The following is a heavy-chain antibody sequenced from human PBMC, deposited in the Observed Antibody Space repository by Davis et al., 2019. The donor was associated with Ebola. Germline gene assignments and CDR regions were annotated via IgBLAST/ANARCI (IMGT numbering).Heavy chain of an antibody. CDR3: ARGGRWYDIMTEASLMDV. V-gene: IGHV3-21*01. CDR1: GFTFSSYS. CDR2: ISSSSTNI. Sequence: GESLKISCAASGFTFSSYSMNWVRQAPGKGLEWVSSISSSSTNIYYGDSVKGRFTVSRDNAKNSLFLQMNSLRGEDAAVYYCARGGRWYDIMTEASLMDVWGKGTTVAVSS. D-gene: IGHD3-9*01. J-gene: IGHJ6*04.